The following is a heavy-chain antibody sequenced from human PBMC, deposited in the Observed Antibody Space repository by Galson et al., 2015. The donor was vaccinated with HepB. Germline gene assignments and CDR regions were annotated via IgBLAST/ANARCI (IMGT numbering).Heavy chain of an antibody. Sequence: SLRLSCAASGFTFSSYSMHWVRQAPGKGLEWVSSISSSSSYIYYADSVKGRFTISRDNAKNTLYLQMNSLRAEDTAVYYCARVIAAAGCFDYWGQGTLVTVSS. D-gene: IGHD6-13*01. V-gene: IGHV3-21*01. CDR1: GFTFSSYS. CDR3: ARVIAAAGCFDY. J-gene: IGHJ4*02. CDR2: ISSSSSYI.